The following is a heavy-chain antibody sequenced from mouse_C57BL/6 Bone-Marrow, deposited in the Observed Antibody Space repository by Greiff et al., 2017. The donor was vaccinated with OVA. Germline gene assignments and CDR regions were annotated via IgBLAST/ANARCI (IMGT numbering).Heavy chain of an antibody. CDR1: GFTFSSYG. Sequence: EVQGVESGGDLVKPGGSLKLSCAASGFTFSSYGMSWVRQTPDKRLEWVATISSGGSYTYYPDSVKGRFTISRDNAKNTLYLQMSSLKSEDTAMYYCARHNYSNYFAYWGQGTLVTVSA. D-gene: IGHD2-5*01. CDR3: ARHNYSNYFAY. V-gene: IGHV5-6*01. CDR2: ISSGGSYT. J-gene: IGHJ3*01.